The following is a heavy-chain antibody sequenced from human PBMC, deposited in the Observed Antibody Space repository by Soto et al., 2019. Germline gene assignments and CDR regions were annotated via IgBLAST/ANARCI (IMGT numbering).Heavy chain of an antibody. D-gene: IGHD3-3*01. Sequence: GASVKVSCKASGYTFTSYYMHWVRQAPGQGLEWMGIINPSGGSTSYAQKFQGRVTMTRDTSISTAYMELSSLRSEDTAVYHCARVYLYYDFWSGYWPYYYYMDVWGKGTTVTVSS. J-gene: IGHJ6*03. CDR1: GYTFTSYY. CDR2: INPSGGST. V-gene: IGHV1-46*01. CDR3: ARVYLYYDFWSGYWPYYYYMDV.